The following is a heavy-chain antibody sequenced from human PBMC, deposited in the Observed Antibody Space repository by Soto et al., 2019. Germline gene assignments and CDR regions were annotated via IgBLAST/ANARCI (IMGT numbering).Heavy chain of an antibody. D-gene: IGHD2-2*01. CDR3: AGRDCSGTNCYYLDYYYMDV. Sequence: WTWLRQSPGKGLEWIGYIYYSGSTDYNPSLRGRLAISIDTSKNQFSLRLNSMTAADTAVYYCAGRDCSGTNCYYLDYYYMDVWGKGTTVTVSS. CDR2: IYYSGST. V-gene: IGHV4-59*08. J-gene: IGHJ6*03.